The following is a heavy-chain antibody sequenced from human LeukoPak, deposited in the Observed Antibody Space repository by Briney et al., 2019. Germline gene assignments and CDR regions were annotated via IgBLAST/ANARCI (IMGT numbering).Heavy chain of an antibody. V-gene: IGHV4-59*01. J-gene: IGHJ4*02. Sequence: SETLSLTCTVSGGSISSYYWSWIRQPPGKGLEWIGYIYYSGSTNYNPSLKSRVTISVDTSKNQFSLKLSSVTAADTAVYCCARDRRKWELPYFDYWGQGTLVTVSS. D-gene: IGHD1-26*01. CDR2: IYYSGST. CDR1: GGSISSYY. CDR3: ARDRRKWELPYFDY.